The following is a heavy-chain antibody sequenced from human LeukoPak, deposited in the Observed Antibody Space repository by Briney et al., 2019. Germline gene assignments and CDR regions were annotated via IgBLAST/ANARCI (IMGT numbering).Heavy chain of an antibody. CDR1: GYTFTSYG. Sequence: ASVNVSCKASGYTFTSYGISWVRQAPGQGLEWMGWISAYNGHTNYAQKLQGRVTMTTDTSTSTAYMELRSLRSEDTAVYYCARGPRGWFGELLVGYYYYYYMDVWGKGTTVTASS. CDR3: ARGPRGWFGELLVGYYYYYYMDV. D-gene: IGHD3-10*01. CDR2: ISAYNGHT. V-gene: IGHV1-18*01. J-gene: IGHJ6*03.